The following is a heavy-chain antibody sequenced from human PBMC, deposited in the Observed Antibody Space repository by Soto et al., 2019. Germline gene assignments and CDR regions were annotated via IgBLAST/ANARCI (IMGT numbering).Heavy chain of an antibody. Sequence: GGSLRLSCAASGSTFSSYWMSWVRQAPGKGLEWVANIKQDGSEKYYVDSVKGRFTISRDNAKNSLYLQMNSLRAEDTAVYYCARGPRGSASDFWSGSWFDPWGQGTLVTVSS. CDR2: IKQDGSEK. V-gene: IGHV3-7*03. CDR3: ARGPRGSASDFWSGSWFDP. J-gene: IGHJ5*02. CDR1: GSTFSSYW. D-gene: IGHD3-3*01.